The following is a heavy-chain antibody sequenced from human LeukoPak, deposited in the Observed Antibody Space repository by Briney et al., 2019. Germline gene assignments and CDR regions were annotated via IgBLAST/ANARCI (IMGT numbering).Heavy chain of an antibody. J-gene: IGHJ6*02. D-gene: IGHD3-22*01. CDR3: RGDSSGYYSDYGMDV. CDR2: IRSKAYGGTT. V-gene: IGHV3-49*04. Sequence: PGGSLRLSCTASGFTFGDYAMSWVRQAPGKGLEWVSFIRSKAYGGTTEYAASVKGRFTISRGDSKSIAYLQMNSLKTEDTAVYYCRGDSSGYYSDYGMDVWGQGTTVTVSS. CDR1: GFTFGDYA.